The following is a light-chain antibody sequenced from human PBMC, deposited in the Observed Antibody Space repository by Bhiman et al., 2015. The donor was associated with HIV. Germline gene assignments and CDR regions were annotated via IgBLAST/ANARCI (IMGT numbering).Light chain of an antibody. Sequence: QSVLTQPPSVSGAPGQRVTISCTGSSSNIGAGYDVHWYQHLPGTTPKLLIYRNHQRPSGVPDRFSGSKSGSSASLALSGLRSEDEAEYYCASWDDSLSGVVFGGGTKLTVL. J-gene: IGLJ2*01. CDR1: SSNIGAGYD. CDR3: ASWDDSLSGVV. V-gene: IGLV1-47*01. CDR2: RNH.